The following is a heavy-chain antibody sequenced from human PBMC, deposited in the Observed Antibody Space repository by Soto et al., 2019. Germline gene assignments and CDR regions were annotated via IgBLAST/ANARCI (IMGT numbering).Heavy chain of an antibody. Sequence: PSETLSLTCDVSGASINSDNWWSWVRQSPGKGVEWIGDINHSGRAFHNPSLKGRVTISIDTSTNQFSLNVTSVTAADTAVYYCARAVSVLVSKGFDLWGQGTLVTVSS. CDR1: GASINSDNW. J-gene: IGHJ4*01. CDR3: ARAVSVLVSKGFDL. D-gene: IGHD2-8*02. V-gene: IGHV4-4*02. CDR2: INHSGRA.